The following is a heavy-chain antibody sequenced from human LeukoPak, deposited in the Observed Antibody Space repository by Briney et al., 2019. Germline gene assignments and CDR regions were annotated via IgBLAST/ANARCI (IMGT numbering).Heavy chain of an antibody. V-gene: IGHV1-2*02. D-gene: IGHD1-26*01. J-gene: IGHJ4*02. CDR2: INPNSGGT. Sequence: ASVKVSCKASGYTFTGYYIHWVRRAPGQGLEWVGWINPNSGGTNYAQKFQGRVTMARDTSITTAYMELSRLRSDDTAVYYCARGPVVGATIPGDYWGQGTLVTVSS. CDR3: ARGPVVGATIPGDY. CDR1: GYTFTGYY.